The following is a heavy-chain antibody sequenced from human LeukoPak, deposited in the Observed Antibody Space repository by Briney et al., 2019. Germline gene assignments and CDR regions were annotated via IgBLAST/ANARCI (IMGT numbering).Heavy chain of an antibody. CDR1: VYTFTSYY. V-gene: IGHV1-46*03. Sequence: GASVKVSCKASVYTFTSYYMHWVRQAPGQGLEWMGIINPSGGSTSYAQKFQGRVTMTRDTSTSTVYMELSSLRSEDTAVYYCARAPIAVAGNGYFDYWGQGTLVTVSS. J-gene: IGHJ4*02. CDR2: INPSGGST. D-gene: IGHD6-19*01. CDR3: ARAPIAVAGNGYFDY.